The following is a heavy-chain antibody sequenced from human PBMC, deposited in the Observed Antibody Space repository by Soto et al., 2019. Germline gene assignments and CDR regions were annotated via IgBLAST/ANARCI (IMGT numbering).Heavy chain of an antibody. CDR2: ISGSGGTT. CDR3: AKTANGWFSAFDI. D-gene: IGHD6-19*01. Sequence: VGSLRLSCAASGFTFSSYAMSWVRQAPGKGLEWVSAISGSGGTTYYADSVKGRFTFSRDNSKNTLYLQMNSLRAEDTAVYYCAKTANGWFSAFDIWGQGTMVTVSS. V-gene: IGHV3-23*01. CDR1: GFTFSSYA. J-gene: IGHJ3*02.